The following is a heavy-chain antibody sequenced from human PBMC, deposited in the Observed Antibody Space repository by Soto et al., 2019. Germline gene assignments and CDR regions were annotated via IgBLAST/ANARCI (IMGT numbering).Heavy chain of an antibody. V-gene: IGHV3-30*18. CDR3: AKGGRQWLVTSDFHY. D-gene: IGHD6-19*01. Sequence: VQLVESGGGVVQPGRSLRLSCAASGFTFSDYAMHWVRQAPGKGLEWVAVVSHDGRNTHYADSVKVRFTISRDSSKNTVTLEMTSLRAEDTAAYYCAKGGRQWLVTSDFHYWGQGALVTVSS. CDR2: VSHDGRNT. J-gene: IGHJ4*02. CDR1: GFTFSDYA.